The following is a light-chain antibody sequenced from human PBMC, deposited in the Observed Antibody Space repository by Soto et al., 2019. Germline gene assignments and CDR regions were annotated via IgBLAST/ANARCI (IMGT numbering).Light chain of an antibody. CDR1: SGHSSYA. Sequence: QSVLTQSPSASASLGASVKLTCTLSSGHSSYAIAWHQQQPEKGPRYLMKLNSDGSHSKGDGIPDRFSGSSSGAERYLTISSLQSDDEADYYWQTWGTGIHYVFGTGTKLTVL. V-gene: IGLV4-69*01. J-gene: IGLJ1*01. CDR2: LNSDGSH. CDR3: QTWGTGIHYV.